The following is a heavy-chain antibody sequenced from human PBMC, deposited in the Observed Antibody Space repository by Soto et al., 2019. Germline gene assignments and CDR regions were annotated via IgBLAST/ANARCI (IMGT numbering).Heavy chain of an antibody. CDR1: GYDFSKHW. CDR2: VYPGDSDT. J-gene: IGHJ4*02. V-gene: IGHV5-51*01. D-gene: IGHD6-13*01. Sequence: EVQLVQSGTEVKKPGESLKISCKGSGYDFSKHWIGWVRQMPGRGLEWMGIVYPGDSDTKYSPSFEGQVTFSVDKSINTAFLQWSSLKASDTAIYYCARHFSSNWFYYDNWGQGTLFTVSS. CDR3: ARHFSSNWFYYDN.